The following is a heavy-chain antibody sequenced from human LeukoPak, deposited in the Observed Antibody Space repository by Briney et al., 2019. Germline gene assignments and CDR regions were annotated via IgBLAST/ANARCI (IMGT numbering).Heavy chain of an antibody. CDR3: ARDNGLWDY. CDR2: INPNSGGT. CDR1: GYTFTGYY. Sequence: ASVKVSCKASGYTFTGYYMHWERQAPGQGLEWMGWINPNSGGTNYAQKFQGRVTMTRDTSISTAYMELSRLTSDDTAVFYCARDNGLWDYWGQGTLVTVSS. J-gene: IGHJ4*02. V-gene: IGHV1-2*02. D-gene: IGHD2-8*01.